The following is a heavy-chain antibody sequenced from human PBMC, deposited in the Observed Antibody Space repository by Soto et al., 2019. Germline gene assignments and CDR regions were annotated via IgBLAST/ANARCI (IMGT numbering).Heavy chain of an antibody. Sequence: GGSLRLSCAASGFTFSSYWMSWVRQAPGKGLEWVANIKQDGSEKYYVDSVKGRFTISRDKAKNSLYLQMNSLRGEDTAVYYCARKGNGDYEDAFDIWGQGTMVTVSS. D-gene: IGHD4-17*01. CDR3: ARKGNGDYEDAFDI. CDR1: GFTFSSYW. J-gene: IGHJ3*02. V-gene: IGHV3-7*01. CDR2: IKQDGSEK.